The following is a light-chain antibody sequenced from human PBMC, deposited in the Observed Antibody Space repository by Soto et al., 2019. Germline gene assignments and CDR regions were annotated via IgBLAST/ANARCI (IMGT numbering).Light chain of an antibody. J-gene: IGKJ1*01. V-gene: IGKV1-17*01. Sequence: SQLTQTQSSLYSSVGDRVTITCRASQAIRTALGWYQQKPGEVPKLLIYAASILQSGVPSRFSGSGSGTEFTLTISSLQPDDFATYYCQQYNSYSPFGQ. CDR1: QAIRTA. CDR2: AAS. CDR3: QQYNSYSP.